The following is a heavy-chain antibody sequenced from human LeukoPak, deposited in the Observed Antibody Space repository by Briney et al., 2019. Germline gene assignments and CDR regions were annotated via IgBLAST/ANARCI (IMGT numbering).Heavy chain of an antibody. Sequence: GASVKVSCKASGYTFTSYGISWVRQAPGQGLEWMGWISAYNGNTNYAQKLQGRVTMTTDTSTSTAYMELRSLRSDDTAVHYCARVPGYCSGGSCYHFDYWGQGTLVTVSS. V-gene: IGHV1-18*01. CDR3: ARVPGYCSGGSCYHFDY. D-gene: IGHD2-15*01. CDR2: ISAYNGNT. J-gene: IGHJ4*02. CDR1: GYTFTSYG.